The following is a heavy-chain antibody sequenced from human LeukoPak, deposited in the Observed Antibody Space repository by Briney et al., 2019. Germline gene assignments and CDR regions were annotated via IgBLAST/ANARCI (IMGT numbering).Heavy chain of an antibody. CDR1: GFTFSSYA. V-gene: IGHV3-23*01. J-gene: IGHJ3*02. D-gene: IGHD4-17*01. CDR3: ARFAPGYGDHNAFDI. Sequence: GGSLRLSCAASGFTFSSYAMSWVRQAPGKGLEWVSAISGSGGSTYYADSVKGRFTISRDNAKNSLYLQMNSLRAEDTAVYYCARFAPGYGDHNAFDIWGQGTMVTVSS. CDR2: ISGSGGST.